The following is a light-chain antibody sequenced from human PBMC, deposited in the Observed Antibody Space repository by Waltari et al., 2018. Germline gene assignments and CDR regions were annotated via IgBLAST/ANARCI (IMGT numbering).Light chain of an antibody. CDR3: QVWNSGSTHMV. J-gene: IGLJ2*01. Sequence: SYVLTQPPSVSVAPRQTASITCGGNNLGSERVHWYPQKPGQAPVLVVYDDSDRPPGIPERFSGSNSGNTATLTISRVEAGDEADYYCQVWNSGSTHMVFGGGTKLTVL. V-gene: IGLV3-21*02. CDR2: DDS. CDR1: NLGSER.